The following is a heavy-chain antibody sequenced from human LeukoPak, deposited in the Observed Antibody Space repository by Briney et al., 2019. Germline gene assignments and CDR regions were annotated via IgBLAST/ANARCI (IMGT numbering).Heavy chain of an antibody. CDR2: IFYSGTT. Sequence: SETLSLTCTVSGGSVTSDSYYWSWIRQPPGKGLEWIGYIFYSGTTNYNPSLKSRVTISVDTSKNQFSLKLSSVTAADTAVYYCARLYYDSRGYYWFDPWGQGTLVTVSS. CDR1: GGSVTSDSYY. J-gene: IGHJ5*02. CDR3: ARLYYDSRGYYWFDP. D-gene: IGHD3-22*01. V-gene: IGHV4-61*01.